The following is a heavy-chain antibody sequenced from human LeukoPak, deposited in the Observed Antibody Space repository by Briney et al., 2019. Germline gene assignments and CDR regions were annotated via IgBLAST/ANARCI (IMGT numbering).Heavy chain of an antibody. D-gene: IGHD5-18*01. CDR3: AKSARGYSYGLADY. CDR1: GFTFSSYA. Sequence: GGSLRLSCAASGFTFSSYAMSWVRQAPGKGLEWVSAISGSGGSIYYADPVKGRFTISRDNSKNTLYLQMNSLRAEDTAVYYCAKSARGYSYGLADYWGQGTLVTVSS. J-gene: IGHJ4*02. V-gene: IGHV3-23*01. CDR2: ISGSGGSI.